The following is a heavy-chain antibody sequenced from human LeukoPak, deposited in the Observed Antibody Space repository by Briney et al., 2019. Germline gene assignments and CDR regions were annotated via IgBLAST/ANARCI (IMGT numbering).Heavy chain of an antibody. CDR1: GGTFSSYA. CDR2: IIPIFGTT. J-gene: IGHJ4*02. CDR3: ARVGVGATRNEVGY. D-gene: IGHD1-26*01. Sequence: GASVKVSCKASGGTFSSYAISWVRQAPGQGLEWMGGIIPIFGTTNYAQKFQGRVTTTADKSTSTAYMELSSLRSEDTAVYYCARVGVGATRNEVGYWGQGTLVTVSS. V-gene: IGHV1-69*06.